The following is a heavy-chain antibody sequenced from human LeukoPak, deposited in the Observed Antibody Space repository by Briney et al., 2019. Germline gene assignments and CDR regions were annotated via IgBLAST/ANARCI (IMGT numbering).Heavy chain of an antibody. V-gene: IGHV4-31*03. CDR2: IYYSGST. CDR3: ASAESQQPFDY. Sequence: PSQTLSLTCTVSGGSISSGGYYWRWIRQHPGKGLEWIGYIYYSGSTYYNPSLKSRVTISVDTSKNQFSLKLSSVTAADTAVYYCASAESQQPFDYWGQGTLATVSS. D-gene: IGHD6-13*01. CDR1: GGSISSGGYY. J-gene: IGHJ4*02.